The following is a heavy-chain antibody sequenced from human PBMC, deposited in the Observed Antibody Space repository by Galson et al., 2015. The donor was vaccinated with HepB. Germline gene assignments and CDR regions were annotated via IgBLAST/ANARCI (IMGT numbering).Heavy chain of an antibody. J-gene: IGHJ4*02. D-gene: IGHD3-10*01. Sequence: SGFTFSSYGMHWVRQAPGKGLEWVAVISPDGGNKFYADSVKGRFTISRDNSKDTLYLQMNSLRTEDTAVYYCAKDPQYDIGVIAHWGQGTLVTVSS. CDR2: ISPDGGNK. V-gene: IGHV3-30*18. CDR3: AKDPQYDIGVIAH. CDR1: GFTFSSYG.